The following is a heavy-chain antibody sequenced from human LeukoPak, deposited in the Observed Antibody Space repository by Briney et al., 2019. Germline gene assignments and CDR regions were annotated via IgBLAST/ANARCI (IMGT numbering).Heavy chain of an antibody. J-gene: IGHJ4*02. CDR1: GGSISSSNYY. V-gene: IGHV4-39*06. Sequence: SETLSLTCTVSGGSISSSNYYSGWIRQPPGKGLEWIGSIYSSGTTHYNRSLKSRVTISIATSKNQFTLKLSAVTAADTAVYYCARDGEMATTENYFDYWGQGTLVTVSS. D-gene: IGHD5-24*01. CDR3: ARDGEMATTENYFDY. CDR2: IYSSGTT.